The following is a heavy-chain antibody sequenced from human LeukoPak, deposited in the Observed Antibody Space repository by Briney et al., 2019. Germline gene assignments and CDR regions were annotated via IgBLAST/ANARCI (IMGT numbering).Heavy chain of an antibody. CDR1: GGSFSGYY. V-gene: IGHV4-31*11. J-gene: IGHJ4*02. D-gene: IGHD4-17*01. CDR2: ISYSGST. Sequence: PSETLSLTCAVYGGSFSGYYWSWIRQHPGKGLEWIGYISYSGSTYYNPSLKSRVTISVDTSKNQFFLRLSSVTAADTAVYYCARHAGHDYGDYEGVYYWGQGTLVTVSS. CDR3: ARHAGHDYGDYEGVYY.